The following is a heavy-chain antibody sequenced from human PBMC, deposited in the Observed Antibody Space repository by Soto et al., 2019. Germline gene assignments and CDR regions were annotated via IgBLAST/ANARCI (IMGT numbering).Heavy chain of an antibody. J-gene: IGHJ4*02. CDR3: ATGDFWSGYSTYDY. V-gene: IGHV1-24*01. CDR2: FDPEDGET. Sequence: ASVKVSCKVSGYTLTELSMHWVRQAPGKGLEWMGGFDPEDGETIYAQKFQGRVTMTEDTSTDTAYMELSSLRSEDTAVYYCATGDFWSGYSTYDYWGQGTRVTVSS. D-gene: IGHD3-3*01. CDR1: GYTLTELS.